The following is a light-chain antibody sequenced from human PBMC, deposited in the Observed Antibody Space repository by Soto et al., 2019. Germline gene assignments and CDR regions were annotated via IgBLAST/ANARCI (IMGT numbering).Light chain of an antibody. CDR2: GAS. Sequence: EIVMTQSPATLSVSPGERATLSCRASQSVGTYLAWYQQKPGQAPRLLIYGASTRAAGISPRFSGGGSVTASTLTISTLQSADFEAYYCAHYNDWPRTFGQGTKVGIK. V-gene: IGKV3-15*01. J-gene: IGKJ1*01. CDR1: QSVGTY. CDR3: AHYNDWPRT.